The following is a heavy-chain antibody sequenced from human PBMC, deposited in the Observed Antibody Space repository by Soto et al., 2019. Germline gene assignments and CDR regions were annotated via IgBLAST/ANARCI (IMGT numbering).Heavy chain of an antibody. CDR2: IYYSGST. CDR3: ARDPGYSYSSYLGPFYYGMDV. CDR1: GGSISSYY. J-gene: IGHJ6*02. V-gene: IGHV4-59*01. Sequence: SETLSLTCTVSGGSISSYYWSWIRQPPGKGLEWIGYIYYSGSTNYNPSLKSRVTISVDTSKNQFSLKLSSVTAADTAVYYCARDPGYSYSSYLGPFYYGMDVWGQGTTVTVSS. D-gene: IGHD5-18*01.